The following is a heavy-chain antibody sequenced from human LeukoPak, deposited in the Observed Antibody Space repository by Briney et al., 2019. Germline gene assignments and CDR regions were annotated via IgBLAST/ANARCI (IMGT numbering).Heavy chain of an antibody. Sequence: PGGSLRLSCAASGITVNSTYISWVRQAPGKGLEWVSVAYSDGNTYYAGSVKGRFTISRDNSKNTLFLQMNSLRAEDTAVYYCARLFGSGWPGYFYYAMDAWGQGTTVAVSS. CDR1: GITVNSTY. CDR2: AYSDGNT. J-gene: IGHJ6*02. CDR3: ARLFGSGWPGYFYYAMDA. V-gene: IGHV3-66*04. D-gene: IGHD6-19*01.